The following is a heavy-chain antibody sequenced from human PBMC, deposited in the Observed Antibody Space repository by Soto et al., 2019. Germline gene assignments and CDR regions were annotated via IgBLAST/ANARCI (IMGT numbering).Heavy chain of an antibody. CDR3: AQTPKAYYDFWSGYSSYYGMDV. D-gene: IGHD3-3*01. CDR2: IIPIFGTA. CDR1: GGTFSSYA. J-gene: IGHJ6*02. V-gene: IGHV1-69*13. Sequence: SVKVSCKASGGTFSSYAISWVRQAPGQGLEWMGGIIPIFGTANYAQKFQGRVTITADESTSTAYMELSSLRSEDTAVYYCAQTPKAYYDFWSGYSSYYGMDVWGQGTTVTVSS.